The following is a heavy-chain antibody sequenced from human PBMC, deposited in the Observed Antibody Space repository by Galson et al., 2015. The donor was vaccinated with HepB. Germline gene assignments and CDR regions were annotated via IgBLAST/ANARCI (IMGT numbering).Heavy chain of an antibody. V-gene: IGHV1-18*01. J-gene: IGHJ4*02. Sequence: SVKVSCKGSGYRFASYGISWVRQALGQGLEWMGWISTYNGHTSYAQSLQGRVTMATDTSTSTAYMELRSLRSGDTAIYYCARGPLYDYPPDYWGQGTLVTVSS. CDR1: GYRFASYG. CDR3: ARGPLYDYPPDY. CDR2: ISTYNGHT. D-gene: IGHD3-16*01.